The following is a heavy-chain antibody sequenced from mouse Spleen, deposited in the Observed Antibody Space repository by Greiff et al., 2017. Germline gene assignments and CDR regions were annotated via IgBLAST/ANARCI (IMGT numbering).Heavy chain of an antibody. D-gene: IGHD2-1*01. CDR1: GYAFSSSW. J-gene: IGHJ2*01. Sequence: QVQLQQSGPELVKPGASVKISCKASGYAFSSSWMNWVKQRPGKGLEWIGRIYPGDGDTNYNGKFKGKATLTADKSSSTAYMQLSSLTSEDSAVYFCAKINGNYERFDYWGQGTTLTVSS. CDR2: IYPGDGDT. V-gene: IGHV1-82*01. CDR3: AKINGNYERFDY.